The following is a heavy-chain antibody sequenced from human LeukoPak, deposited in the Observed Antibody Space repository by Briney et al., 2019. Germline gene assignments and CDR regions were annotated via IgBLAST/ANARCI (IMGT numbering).Heavy chain of an antibody. Sequence: ASVKISCKVSGYTLTELSMHWVRQAPGKGLEWMGGFDPEDGETIYAQKFQGRVTMTEDTSTDTAYMELSSLRSEDTAVYYCATGRSSWYGRGYYFDYWGQGTLVTVSS. CDR2: FDPEDGET. V-gene: IGHV1-24*01. CDR3: ATGRSSWYGRGYYFDY. D-gene: IGHD6-13*01. J-gene: IGHJ4*02. CDR1: GYTLTELS.